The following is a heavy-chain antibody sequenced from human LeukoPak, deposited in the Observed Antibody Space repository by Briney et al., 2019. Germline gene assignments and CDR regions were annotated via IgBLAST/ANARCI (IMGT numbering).Heavy chain of an antibody. CDR3: ARNWFDS. Sequence: GGSLRLSCAASGFTVSSDYMSWVRQAPGKGLEWVSVIYSGGSTYYADSVKGRFTISRDKSKNTVYLQMNSLRFEDTAMYYCARNWFDSWGQGTLVTVSS. V-gene: IGHV3-53*05. CDR1: GFTVSSDY. CDR2: IYSGGST. J-gene: IGHJ5*01.